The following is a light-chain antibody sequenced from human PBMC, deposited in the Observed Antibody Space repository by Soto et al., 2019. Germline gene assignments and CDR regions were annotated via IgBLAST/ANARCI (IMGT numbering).Light chain of an antibody. Sequence: QSVLTQPPSASGTPGQRVTISFSGSSSNIGSNYVYWYQQLPGTAPKLLIYRNIQRPSGVPDRFSGSKSGTSASLAISGLRSEDEADYYCAAWDDSLSGYVVFGGGTKLTVL. CDR2: RNI. CDR3: AAWDDSLSGYVV. J-gene: IGLJ2*01. V-gene: IGLV1-47*01. CDR1: SSNIGSNY.